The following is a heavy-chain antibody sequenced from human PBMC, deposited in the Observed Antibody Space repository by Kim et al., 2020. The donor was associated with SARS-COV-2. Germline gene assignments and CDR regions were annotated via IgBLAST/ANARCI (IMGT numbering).Heavy chain of an antibody. J-gene: IGHJ3*02. V-gene: IGHV1-46*01. CDR3: ARSLPLAAFVI. CDR2: INPSGGST. Sequence: ASVKVSCKASGYTFTSYYMHWVRQAPGQGLEWMGIINPSGGSTSYAQKSQGRVTMTRDTSTSTVYMELSSLRSEDTAVYYCARSLPLAAFVIWGQGTMITVSS. CDR1: GYTFTSYY.